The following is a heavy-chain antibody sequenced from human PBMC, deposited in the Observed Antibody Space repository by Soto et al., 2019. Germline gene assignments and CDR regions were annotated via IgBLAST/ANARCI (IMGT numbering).Heavy chain of an antibody. Sequence: PWGSLRLSCAASGFTFSSYAMSWVRQAPGKGLEWVSAISGSGGSTYYADSVEGRFTISRDNSKNTLYLQMNSLRAEDTAVYYCAKVSSGSYTYYYYYYMDVLVKGTSDTGS. D-gene: IGHD3-10*01. CDR3: AKVSSGSYTYYYYYYMDV. V-gene: IGHV3-23*01. J-gene: IGHJ6*03. CDR2: ISGSGGST. CDR1: GFTFSSYA.